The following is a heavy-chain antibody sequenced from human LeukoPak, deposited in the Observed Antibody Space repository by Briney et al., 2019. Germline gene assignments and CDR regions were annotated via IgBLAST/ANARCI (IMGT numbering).Heavy chain of an antibody. D-gene: IGHD2-15*01. CDR3: ARDGGHGYSFDY. V-gene: IGHV4-38-2*02. Sequence: PSQTLSLTCTVSGYSISSGYYWGWIRQPPGKGLEWIGSIYHSGSTYYNPSLKSRVTISVDTSKNQFSLQLNSVTPEDTAVYYCARDGGHGYSFDYWGQGTLVTVSS. CDR1: GYSISSGYY. CDR2: IYHSGST. J-gene: IGHJ4*02.